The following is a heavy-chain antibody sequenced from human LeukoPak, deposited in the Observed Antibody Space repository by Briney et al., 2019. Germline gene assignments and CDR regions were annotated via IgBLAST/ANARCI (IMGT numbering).Heavy chain of an antibody. D-gene: IGHD3-10*01. J-gene: IGHJ4*02. V-gene: IGHV3-30*02. CDR3: ARDPFGELFSDY. CDR1: GFTFSTYG. Sequence: GGSLRLSCAASGFTFSTYGMHWVRQAPGKGLEWVSFIRYVGINKYYADSVKGRFTISRDNAKNSLYLQMNSLRAEDTAVYYCARDPFGELFSDYWGQGTLVTVSS. CDR2: IRYVGINK.